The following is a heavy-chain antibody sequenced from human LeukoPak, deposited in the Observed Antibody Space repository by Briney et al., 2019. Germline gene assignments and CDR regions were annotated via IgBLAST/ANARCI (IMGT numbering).Heavy chain of an antibody. CDR3: ARDEVSLRFGELLFNWFDP. V-gene: IGHV4-4*07. D-gene: IGHD3-10*01. Sequence: PSETLSLTCTVSGGSISSYYWSWIRQPAGKGLEWIGRIYTSGSTNYNPSLKSRVTMSVDTSKNQFSLKLSSVTAADTAVYYCARDEVSLRFGELLFNWFDPWGQGTLVTVSS. J-gene: IGHJ5*02. CDR1: GGSISSYY. CDR2: IYTSGST.